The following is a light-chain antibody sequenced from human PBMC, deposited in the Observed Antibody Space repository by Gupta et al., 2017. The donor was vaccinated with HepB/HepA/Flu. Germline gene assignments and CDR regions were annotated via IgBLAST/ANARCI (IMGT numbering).Light chain of an antibody. CDR2: GNS. CDR3: QSYDSSVSGVV. CDR1: SDNIGAGYD. J-gene: IGLJ2*01. Sequence: QSVLTPPPSVSAAPGQWFTISCTGSSDNIGAGYDVHWYQQLPGTAPKLLIYGNSNRPSGVPDRFSGSKSGTSASLAITGLQAEDEADYYCQSYDSSVSGVVFGGGTKLTVL. V-gene: IGLV1-40*01.